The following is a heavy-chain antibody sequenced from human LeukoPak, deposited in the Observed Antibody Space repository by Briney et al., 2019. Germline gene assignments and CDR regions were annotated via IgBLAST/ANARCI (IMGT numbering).Heavy chain of an antibody. CDR2: ISHSGST. V-gene: IGHV4-30-2*01. D-gene: IGHD2-2*01. J-gene: IGHJ4*02. CDR1: GGSISSDNYY. Sequence: SETLSLTCSVSGGSISSDNYYWSWIRQPPGKGLEWIGHISHSGSTYYGPSLRSRVTISLDRSKNQFSLNLSSVTAADTAVYFCARGPSSIVVVPGAIFDWGQGALVTVSS. CDR3: ARGPSSIVVVPGAIFD.